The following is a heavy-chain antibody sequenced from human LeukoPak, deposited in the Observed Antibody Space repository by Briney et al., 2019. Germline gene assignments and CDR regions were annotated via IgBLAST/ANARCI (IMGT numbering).Heavy chain of an antibody. CDR2: ISSNGCST. CDR1: GFTFSSYA. V-gene: IGHV3-64*01. D-gene: IGHD2-2*01. CDR3: ALGYCSSTSCAFDY. J-gene: IGHJ4*02. Sequence: GGSLRLSCAASGFTFSSYAMHWVRQAPGKGLESVSAISSNGCSTYYANSVKGRFTISRDNSKNTLYLQMGSLRAEDMAVYYCALGYCSSTSCAFDYWGQGTLVTVSS.